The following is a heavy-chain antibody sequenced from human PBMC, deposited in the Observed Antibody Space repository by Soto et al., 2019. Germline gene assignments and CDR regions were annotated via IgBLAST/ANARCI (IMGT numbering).Heavy chain of an antibody. CDR2: INAGNGNT. V-gene: IGHV1-3*01. D-gene: IGHD5-12*01. CDR3: ARDLWGGYVTYYYYAGMDV. Sequence: QVQLVQSGAEVKKPGASVKVSCKASGYTFTSYAMAWVRQAPGQRLEWMGWINAGNGNTKYSQKFQGRVTITRDTSASTVYMERSSLRSEGTAVYYCARDLWGGYVTYYYYAGMDVWGQGTRVTVSS. J-gene: IGHJ6*02. CDR1: GYTFTSYA.